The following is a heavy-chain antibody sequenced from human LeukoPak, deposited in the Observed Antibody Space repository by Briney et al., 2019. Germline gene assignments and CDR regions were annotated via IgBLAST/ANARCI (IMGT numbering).Heavy chain of an antibody. D-gene: IGHD2-8*01. CDR3: AKGGRGNGEVY. Sequence: GGSLRLSCAVSGFTFSGYWMNWVPQAPGKGLEWVDNIKQDGSEKNYVDSVKGRFTISRDNAKSSLFLQMNDLRAEDTAVYYCAKGGRGNGEVYWGQGTLVTVSS. J-gene: IGHJ4*02. V-gene: IGHV3-7*01. CDR2: IKQDGSEK. CDR1: GFTFSGYW.